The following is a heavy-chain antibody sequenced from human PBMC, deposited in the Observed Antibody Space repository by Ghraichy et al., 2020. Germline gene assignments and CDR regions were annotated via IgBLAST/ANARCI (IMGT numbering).Heavy chain of an antibody. Sequence: ASVKVSCKASGYTFTSYGISWVRQAPGQGLEWMGWISAYNGNTNYAQKLQGRVTMTTDTSTSTAYMELRSLRSDDTAVYYCARERIAAAGRGGVDYWGQGTLVTVSS. D-gene: IGHD6-13*01. CDR3: ARERIAAAGRGGVDY. CDR2: ISAYNGNT. CDR1: GYTFTSYG. V-gene: IGHV1-18*01. J-gene: IGHJ4*02.